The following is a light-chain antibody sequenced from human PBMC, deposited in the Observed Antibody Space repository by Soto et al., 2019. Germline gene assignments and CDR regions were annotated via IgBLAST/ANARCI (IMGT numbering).Light chain of an antibody. CDR1: RSVLDNSDNKNY. Sequence: DLVLTQSPDSLTVSLGERATINCKSSRSVLDNSDNKNYLAWYQQKSGQPPKLLIYWATTREFGVPDRFSGSGSGTEFTLTISSLQSEDFAVYYCQQYNNWPLTFGGGTKVDI. J-gene: IGKJ4*01. V-gene: IGKV4-1*01. CDR2: WAT. CDR3: QQYNNWPLT.